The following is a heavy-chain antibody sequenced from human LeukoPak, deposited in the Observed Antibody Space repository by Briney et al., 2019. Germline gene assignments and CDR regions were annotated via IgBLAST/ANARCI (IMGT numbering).Heavy chain of an antibody. CDR3: ARDGTGFSSGMGV. V-gene: IGHV3-21*01. CDR1: GFTFSTYS. CDR2: IDFSSSYI. D-gene: IGHD7-27*01. Sequence: GGSLRLSCAASGFTFSTYSMNWVRQAPGKGLEWVSSIDFSSSYIYYIDSGKGRFTISRDNARNSLYLQMNSLRAEDTAVYYCARDGTGFSSGMGVWGQGTTVTVSS. J-gene: IGHJ6*02.